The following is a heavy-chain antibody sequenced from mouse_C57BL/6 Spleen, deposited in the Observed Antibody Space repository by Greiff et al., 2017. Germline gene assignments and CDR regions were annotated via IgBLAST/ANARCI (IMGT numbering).Heavy chain of an antibody. CDR3: ASIITTGVPRNFDY. J-gene: IGHJ2*01. CDR2: IYPGDGDT. V-gene: IGHV1-82*01. Sequence: QVQLQQSGPELVKPGASVKISCKASGYAFSSSWMNWVKQRPGKGLEWIGRIYPGDGDTNYNEKFKGKATLTADKSSSTAYMQLISLTSEDSAVYFCASIITTGVPRNFDYWGQGTTLTVSS. CDR1: GYAFSSSW. D-gene: IGHD1-1*01.